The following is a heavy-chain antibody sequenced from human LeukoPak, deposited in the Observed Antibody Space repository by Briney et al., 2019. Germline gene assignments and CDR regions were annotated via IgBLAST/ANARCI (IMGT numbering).Heavy chain of an antibody. D-gene: IGHD3-10*01. CDR1: GFTFSTYA. J-gene: IGHJ4*02. CDR2: INGGGDNT. V-gene: IGHV3-23*01. CDR3: AKGTDLYGSGSLFDY. Sequence: GGSLRLSCAASGFTFSTYAMSWVRQAPGKGLEWVSGINGGGDNTYNADSVKGRFTISRDNSKNSLYLQMNSLRAEDTALYYCAKGTDLYGSGSLFDYWGQGTLVTVSS.